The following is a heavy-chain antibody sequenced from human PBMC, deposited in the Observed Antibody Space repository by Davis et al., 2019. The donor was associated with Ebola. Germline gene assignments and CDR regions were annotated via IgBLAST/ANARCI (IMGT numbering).Heavy chain of an antibody. Sequence: AASVKVSCKASGYTFTGYYMHWVRQAPGQGLEWMGRINPNSGGTNYAQKFQGRVTMTRDTSISTAYMELSRLRSDDTAVYYCARLSYYYDSSGPGSGTVGAFDIWGQGTMVTVSS. CDR2: INPNSGGT. V-gene: IGHV1-2*06. D-gene: IGHD3-22*01. CDR3: ARLSYYYDSSGPGSGTVGAFDI. CDR1: GYTFTGYY. J-gene: IGHJ3*02.